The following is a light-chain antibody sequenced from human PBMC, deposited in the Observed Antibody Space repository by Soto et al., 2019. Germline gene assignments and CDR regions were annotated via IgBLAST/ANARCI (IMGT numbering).Light chain of an antibody. Sequence: QSALTQPASVSESPGQSITISCTGTSSDVGGYNYVSWYQQHPGRAPQLIIYEVRNRPSGISFRFSGSKSGNTASLTISGLQAEDEADYYCSSYTSKSSLIFGGGTKLTVL. CDR2: EVR. CDR1: SSDVGGYNY. V-gene: IGLV2-14*01. CDR3: SSYTSKSSLI. J-gene: IGLJ2*01.